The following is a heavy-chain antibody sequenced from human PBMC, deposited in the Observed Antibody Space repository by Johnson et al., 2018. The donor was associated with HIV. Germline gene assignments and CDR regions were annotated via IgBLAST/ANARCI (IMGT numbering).Heavy chain of an antibody. Sequence: VQLVESGGGVVQPGRSLRLSCAASGFTFSSYAMHWVRQAPGKGLEWVANIKQDGSEKYYVDSVKGRFTISRDNAKNSLYLQMNSLRAEDTAVYYCARHAGGDFTYGLFQHWGRGTLVTVSS. D-gene: IGHD4-17*01. CDR2: IKQDGSEK. CDR1: GFTFSSYA. V-gene: IGHV3-7*01. J-gene: IGHJ1*01. CDR3: ARHAGGDFTYGLFQH.